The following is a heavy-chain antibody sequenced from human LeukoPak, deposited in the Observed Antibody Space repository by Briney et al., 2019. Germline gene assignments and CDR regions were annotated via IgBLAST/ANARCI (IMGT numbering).Heavy chain of an antibody. CDR2: MYYSGNT. J-gene: IGHJ4*02. Sequence: PSETLSLTCTVSGDSVRTSNSYWGWIRQPPGKGLEWIGSMYYSGNTYYNPSLKSRVAISVDTSKNQLSLRLSSVTAADTAVYYCARHPHYYFDNTARWGQRTLVTVSS. CDR1: GDSVRTSNSY. V-gene: IGHV4-39*01. D-gene: IGHD3-22*01. CDR3: ARHPHYYFDNTAR.